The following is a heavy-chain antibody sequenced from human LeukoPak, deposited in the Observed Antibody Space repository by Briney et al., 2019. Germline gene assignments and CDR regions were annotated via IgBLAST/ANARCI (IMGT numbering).Heavy chain of an antibody. CDR1: GYTFTNYA. J-gene: IGHJ4*02. CDR3: AITSARGTYRFLDY. Sequence: ASVKVSCKASGYTFTNYAITWVRQAPRQGLEWMGWISPYNGNTNFAQNLQGRVTMTTDTATSTAYMELRDLRSDDTAMYYCAITSARGTYRFLDYWGQGTLVTVSS. D-gene: IGHD3-16*02. V-gene: IGHV1-18*01. CDR2: ISPYNGNT.